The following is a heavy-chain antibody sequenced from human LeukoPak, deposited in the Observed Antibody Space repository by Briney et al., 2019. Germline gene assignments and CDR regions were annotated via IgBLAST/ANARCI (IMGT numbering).Heavy chain of an antibody. CDR3: ARNPSITGTTENYYYYYMDV. Sequence: ASVKVSCKASGYTFTGYYMHWVRQAPGQGLEWMGWINPNSCGTNYAQKFQGRVTMTRDTSISTAYMELSRLRSDDTAVYYCARNPSITGTTENYYYYYMDVWGKGTTVTVSS. CDR2: INPNSCGT. J-gene: IGHJ6*03. CDR1: GYTFTGYY. V-gene: IGHV1-2*02. D-gene: IGHD1-7*01.